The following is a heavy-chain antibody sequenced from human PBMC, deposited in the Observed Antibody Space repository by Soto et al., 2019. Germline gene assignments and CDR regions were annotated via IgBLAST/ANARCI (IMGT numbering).Heavy chain of an antibody. Sequence: QVQLVQSGAEVKKPGSSVKVSCKASGGTFSSYAISWVRQAPGQGLEWMGGIISIFGTANYAQKFQGRVTITADESTSTAYMELSSLRSEDTAVYYCARDVDVTMIVVVRDYGMDVWGQGTTVTVSS. J-gene: IGHJ6*02. CDR1: GGTFSSYA. D-gene: IGHD3-22*01. V-gene: IGHV1-69*01. CDR3: ARDVDVTMIVVVRDYGMDV. CDR2: IISIFGTA.